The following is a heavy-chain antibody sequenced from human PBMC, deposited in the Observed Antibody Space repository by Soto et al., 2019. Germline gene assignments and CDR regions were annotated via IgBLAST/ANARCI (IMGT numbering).Heavy chain of an antibody. Sequence: GGSLRLSCAASGFTFDDYAMHWVRQVPGKGLEWVSLISWDGGTTYYGDSVKGRFTISRDNSKNSLYLQMNSLRAEDTGFYYCAKDLGYCSNGNCYTAGMDSWGQGTLVTVSS. CDR3: AKDLGYCSNGNCYTAGMDS. D-gene: IGHD2-2*02. CDR2: ISWDGGTT. J-gene: IGHJ4*02. CDR1: GFTFDDYA. V-gene: IGHV3-43D*04.